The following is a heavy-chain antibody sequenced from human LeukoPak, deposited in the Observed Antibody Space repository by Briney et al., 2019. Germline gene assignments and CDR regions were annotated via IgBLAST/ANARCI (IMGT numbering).Heavy chain of an antibody. Sequence: GGSLRLSCAASGFTFSSYAMSWVRQAPGKGLEGVSAISGSGDSTYYADSVTGRFSISRDNSKNTLYLQMNSLRAEDTAVYYCARGPYCSSTSCFSLGAFDIWGQGTMVTVSS. J-gene: IGHJ3*02. V-gene: IGHV3-23*01. D-gene: IGHD2-2*01. CDR2: ISGSGDST. CDR1: GFTFSSYA. CDR3: ARGPYCSSTSCFSLGAFDI.